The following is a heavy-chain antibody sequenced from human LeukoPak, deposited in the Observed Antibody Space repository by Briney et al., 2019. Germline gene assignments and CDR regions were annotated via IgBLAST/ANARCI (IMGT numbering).Heavy chain of an antibody. D-gene: IGHD6-19*01. CDR1: GFTFSSYW. CDR3: AREQDNSGWPLDY. Sequence: GGSLRLSCAASGFTFSSYWMSWVRQAPGKGLEWVANIKQDGSEKYYVDSVKGRFTISRDNAKNSLYLQMNSLRAEDTAVYYCAREQDNSGWPLDYWGQGTLVTVSS. J-gene: IGHJ4*02. V-gene: IGHV3-7*01. CDR2: IKQDGSEK.